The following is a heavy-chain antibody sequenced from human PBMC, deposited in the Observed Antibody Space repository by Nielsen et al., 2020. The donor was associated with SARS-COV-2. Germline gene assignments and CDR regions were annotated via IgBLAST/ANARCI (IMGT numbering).Heavy chain of an antibody. V-gene: IGHV1-3*01. Sequence: ASVKVSCKASGYTFTSYAMRWVRQAPGQRLEWMGWINAGNGNTKYSQKFQGRVTITRDTSASTAYMELSSLRSEDTAVYYCARVVAVAGYWFDPWGQGTLVTVSS. J-gene: IGHJ5*02. D-gene: IGHD6-19*01. CDR1: GYTFTSYA. CDR3: ARVVAVAGYWFDP. CDR2: INAGNGNT.